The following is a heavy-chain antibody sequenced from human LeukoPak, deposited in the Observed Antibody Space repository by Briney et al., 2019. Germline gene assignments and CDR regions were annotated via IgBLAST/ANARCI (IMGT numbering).Heavy chain of an antibody. J-gene: IGHJ5*02. CDR3: ARGEAYTANNWFDP. V-gene: IGHV1-18*01. CDR2: ISAYNGNT. CDR1: GYTFTCYG. Sequence: ASVKVSCKASGYTFTCYGISWVRQAPGQGLEWMGWISAYNGNTNYAQKLQGRVTMTTDTSTSTAYMELRSLRSDDTAVYYCARGEAYTANNWFDPWGQGTLVTVSS. D-gene: IGHD5-18*01.